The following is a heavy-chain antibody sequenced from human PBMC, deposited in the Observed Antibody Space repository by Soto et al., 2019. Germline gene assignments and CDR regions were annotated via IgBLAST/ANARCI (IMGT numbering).Heavy chain of an antibody. CDR3: ARFPQIAVAGTRFGYFDL. J-gene: IGHJ2*01. D-gene: IGHD6-19*01. Sequence: QVQLEESGGGVVQPGRSLRLSCAASGFTFSSYGMHWVRQAPGKGLEWVAVIWYDGSNKYYADSVKGRFTISRDNSKNTLYLQMNSLGAEDTVVYYCARFPQIAVAGTRFGYFDLWGRGTLVTVSS. V-gene: IGHV3-33*01. CDR2: IWYDGSNK. CDR1: GFTFSSYG.